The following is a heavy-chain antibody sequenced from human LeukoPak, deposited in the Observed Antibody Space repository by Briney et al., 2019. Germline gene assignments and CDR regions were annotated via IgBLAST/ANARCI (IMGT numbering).Heavy chain of an antibody. CDR1: GGSISSGGYY. CDR2: IYYSGST. Sequence: SETLSLTCTVSGGSISSGGYYWIWIRQHPGKGLEWIGYIYYSGSTYYNPSLKSRVTISVDTSKNQFSLKLSSVTAADTAVYYCARVVGATTRPGAFDIWGQGTMVTVSS. CDR3: ARVVGATTRPGAFDI. V-gene: IGHV4-31*03. J-gene: IGHJ3*02. D-gene: IGHD1-26*01.